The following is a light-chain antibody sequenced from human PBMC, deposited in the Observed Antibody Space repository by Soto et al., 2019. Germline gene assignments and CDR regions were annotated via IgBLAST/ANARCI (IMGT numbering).Light chain of an antibody. CDR3: CSYTGVYTLVI. CDR1: SSDVGSRNL. V-gene: IGLV2-23*01. J-gene: IGLJ2*01. CDR2: EGS. Sequence: QSALTQPASVSGSPGQSITISCTGTSSDVGSRNLVSWYQQYPGKVPKLMIYEGSKRPSGISNRFSGSQSGNTASLTISGLQAEDEADYYCCSYTGVYTLVIFGGGTKVTVL.